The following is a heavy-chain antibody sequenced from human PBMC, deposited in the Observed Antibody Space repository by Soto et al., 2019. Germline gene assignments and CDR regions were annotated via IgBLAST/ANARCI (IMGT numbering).Heavy chain of an antibody. CDR2: IWYDGSNK. Sequence: SLRLSCAASGFTFSSYGMHWVRQAPGKGLEWVAVIWYDGSNKYYADSVKGRFTISRDNSKNTLYLQMNSLRAEDTAVYYCARAKQLRYAFDIWGQGTMVTVSS. V-gene: IGHV3-33*01. CDR3: ARAKQLRYAFDI. D-gene: IGHD6-13*01. J-gene: IGHJ3*02. CDR1: GFTFSSYG.